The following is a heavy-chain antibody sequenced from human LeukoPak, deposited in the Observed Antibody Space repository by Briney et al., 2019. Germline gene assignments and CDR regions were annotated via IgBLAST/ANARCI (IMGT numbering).Heavy chain of an antibody. J-gene: IGHJ4*02. CDR3: AKGHRYCTSGNCNSAVDY. V-gene: IGHV3-23*01. D-gene: IGHD2-15*01. Sequence: GGSLRLSCAASGLTFRSYAMNWVRQAPGKGLEWVSTIGGGGGSTDYTDSVKGRFTISRDNSKNTLYLQMNSLGAEDTAVYYCAKGHRYCTSGNCNSAVDYWGQGTLVTVSS. CDR2: IGGGGGST. CDR1: GLTFRSYA.